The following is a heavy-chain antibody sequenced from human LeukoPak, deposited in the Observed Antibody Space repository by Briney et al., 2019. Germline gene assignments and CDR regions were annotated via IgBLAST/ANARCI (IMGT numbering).Heavy chain of an antibody. CDR3: ARQAVVVAALLDC. Sequence: PSETLSLTCTVSGGSISSSSYYWGWIRQPPGKGLEWIGNIYYSGSTYYNPPLMSRVTISVDTSKNHLSLKLSSVTAADTAVYYCARQAVVVAALLDCWGQGTLVTVSS. CDR1: GGSISSSSYY. J-gene: IGHJ4*02. CDR2: IYYSGST. D-gene: IGHD2-15*01. V-gene: IGHV4-39*01.